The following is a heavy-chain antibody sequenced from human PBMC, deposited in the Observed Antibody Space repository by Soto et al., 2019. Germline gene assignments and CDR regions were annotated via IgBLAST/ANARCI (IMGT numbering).Heavy chain of an antibody. CDR1: GGSFSGYS. D-gene: IGHD1-26*01. Sequence: QVQLQQWGAGLLKPSKTLSLTCAVYGGSFSGYSWTWIRQSPGKGLEWIGQINHSGSTTYNPSLKSRVTTSLGTSQNQFSLELSSVTAADTAVYYCARGLFSENYYSGGWYYFDYWGQGTLVTVSS. J-gene: IGHJ4*02. V-gene: IGHV4-34*01. CDR3: ARGLFSENYYSGGWYYFDY. CDR2: INHSGST.